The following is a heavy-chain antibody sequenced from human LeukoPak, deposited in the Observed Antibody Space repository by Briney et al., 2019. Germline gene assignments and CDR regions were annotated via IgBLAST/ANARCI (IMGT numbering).Heavy chain of an antibody. J-gene: IGHJ6*03. CDR1: GGSFSGYY. V-gene: IGHV4-34*01. Sequence: SETLSLTCAVYGGSFSGYYWSWIRQPPGKGLEWIGEINHSGTTNYNPSLKSRVTISVDTSKSQFSLKLSSVTAADSAVYYCARGPRKNSIAAGPHYYYYMDVWGKGTTVTVSS. CDR2: INHSGTT. CDR3: ARGPRKNSIAAGPHYYYYMDV. D-gene: IGHD6-6*01.